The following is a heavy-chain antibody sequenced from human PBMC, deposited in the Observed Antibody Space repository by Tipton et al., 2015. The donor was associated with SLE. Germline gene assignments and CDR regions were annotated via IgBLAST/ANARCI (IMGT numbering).Heavy chain of an antibody. V-gene: IGHV4-39*01. CDR3: ARHPGLGIRTAFDI. Sequence: TLSLTCTVSGGSISNSRYYWGWIRQPPGKGLEWIGTIYYSGSTYYNPSLKRRVTISVDTSKNQFSLNLSSVTAADTAVYYCARHPGLGIRTAFDIWGQGTMVTVSS. D-gene: IGHD7-27*01. CDR2: IYYSGST. CDR1: GGSISNSRYY. J-gene: IGHJ3*02.